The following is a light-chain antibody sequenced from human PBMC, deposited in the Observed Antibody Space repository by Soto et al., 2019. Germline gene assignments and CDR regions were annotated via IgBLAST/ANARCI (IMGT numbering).Light chain of an antibody. Sequence: QSALTQPASVSGSPGQSITISCTGTSSDIGAYNYVSWYQQHPGKVPKLIIYEVSNRPSGVSDRFSGSKSGNTASLTISGLQAEDEADYYCSSYIGSSTYVFGTGTKLTVL. CDR2: EVS. J-gene: IGLJ1*01. CDR1: SSDIGAYNY. V-gene: IGLV2-14*01. CDR3: SSYIGSSTYV.